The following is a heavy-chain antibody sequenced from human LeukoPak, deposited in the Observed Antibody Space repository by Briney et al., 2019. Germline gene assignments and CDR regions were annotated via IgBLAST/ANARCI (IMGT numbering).Heavy chain of an antibody. Sequence: GESLRLSCAASGFTFSDYYMSWLRQAPGKGLEWVSHIGSSGSGTTIYYADSVKGRFTISRDNAKNSLYLQLNSLRAEDTAVYYCARTRQSGSGYFQHWGQGTLVTVSS. D-gene: IGHD3-10*01. CDR2: IGSSGSGTTI. CDR1: GFTFSDYY. J-gene: IGHJ1*01. CDR3: ARTRQSGSGYFQH. V-gene: IGHV3-11*01.